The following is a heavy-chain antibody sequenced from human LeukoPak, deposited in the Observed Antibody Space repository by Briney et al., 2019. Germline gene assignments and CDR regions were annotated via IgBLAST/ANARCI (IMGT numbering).Heavy chain of an antibody. J-gene: IGHJ4*02. CDR3: ARDRDWNDGLDY. CDR1: GFTFSSYW. CDR2: INNDGSST. Sequence: GGSLRLSCAASGFTFSSYWMHWVREAPGKGLGWVSHINNDGSSTNYADSVKGRFTISRDNTQNTLYLQMNSLRAEDTAVYYCARDRDWNDGLDYWDQGTLVTVSS. D-gene: IGHD1-1*01. V-gene: IGHV3-74*01.